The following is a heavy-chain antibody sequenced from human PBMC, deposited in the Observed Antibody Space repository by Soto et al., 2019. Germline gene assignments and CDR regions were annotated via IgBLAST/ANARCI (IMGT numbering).Heavy chain of an antibody. CDR1: GGSISSGGYY. CDR2: IYYSGST. V-gene: IGHV4-30-4*08. D-gene: IGHD3-3*01. CDR3: ARAPVGLDTISYFDY. Sequence: SETLSLTCTVSGGSISSGGYYWSWIRQHPGKGLEWIGYIYYSGSTYYNPSLKSRMHMSLDATRNHYSLRLTSVTAADTAVYFCARAPVGLDTISYFDYWGQGKLVTVSS. J-gene: IGHJ4*02.